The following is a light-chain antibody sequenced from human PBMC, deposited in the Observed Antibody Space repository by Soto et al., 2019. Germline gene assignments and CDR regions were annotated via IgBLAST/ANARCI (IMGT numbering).Light chain of an antibody. Sequence: LTQPASVSGSPGQSITISCTGTSSDVGGYNYVSWYQQHPGKAPKLMIYEVSNRPSGVSNRFSGSKSGNTASLTISGLQAEDEADYYCSSYSSSSTLEVFGTGTKLTVL. CDR1: SSDVGGYNY. CDR3: SSYSSSSTLEV. CDR2: EVS. J-gene: IGLJ1*01. V-gene: IGLV2-14*01.